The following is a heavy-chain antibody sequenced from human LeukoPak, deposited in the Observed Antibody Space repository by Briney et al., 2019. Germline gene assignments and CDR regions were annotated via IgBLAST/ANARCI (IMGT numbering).Heavy chain of an antibody. CDR1: GFTFSGHW. J-gene: IGHJ6*02. Sequence: GGSLRLSCAAAGFTFSGHWVSWVRQRPGKGLQWVAHAPASGIEKDYVEDVRGRFTSSRDNAKNSAHLQRDTLRVEDSAVYYWARGHYGLDVWGQGTTVTVSS. CDR2: APASGIEK. V-gene: IGHV3-7*04. CDR3: ARGHYGLDV.